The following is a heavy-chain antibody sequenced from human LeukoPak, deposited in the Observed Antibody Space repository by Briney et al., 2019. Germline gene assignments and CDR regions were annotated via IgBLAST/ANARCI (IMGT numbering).Heavy chain of an antibody. V-gene: IGHV4-39*02. J-gene: IGHJ4*02. CDR1: GGSIRSSSYH. Sequence: SETLSLTCTVSGGSIRSSSYHWGWIRQPPGKGLEWIGSIYYSGSTYYNPSLKSRVTISVDTSKNQFSLKLSSVTAADTAVYYCARELLERGLYWGQGTLVTVSS. CDR2: IYYSGST. D-gene: IGHD1-1*01. CDR3: ARELLERGLY.